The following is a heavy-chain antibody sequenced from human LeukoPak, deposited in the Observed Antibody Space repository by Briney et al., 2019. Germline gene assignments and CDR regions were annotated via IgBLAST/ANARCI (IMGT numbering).Heavy chain of an antibody. D-gene: IGHD2-2*01. Sequence: PGGSLRLSCAASGFTFSTYEMHWVRQALGKGLEWVAVISHDGNDQYYGDSVKGRFTISRDNSKNALYLQMNSLRLEDTAVYYCARDRDCSRTSCFNAFDVWGQGTMAIVSS. V-gene: IGHV3-30*04. CDR2: ISHDGNDQ. J-gene: IGHJ3*01. CDR3: ARDRDCSRTSCFNAFDV. CDR1: GFTFSTYE.